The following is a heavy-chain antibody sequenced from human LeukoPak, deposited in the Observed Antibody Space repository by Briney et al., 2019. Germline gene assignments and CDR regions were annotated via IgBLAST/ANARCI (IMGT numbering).Heavy chain of an antibody. CDR3: ASLNAMDY. D-gene: IGHD1-1*01. CDR2: ISSSSSYI. Sequence: GGSLRLSCAASGFTFSSYSMSWVRQAPGKGLEWVSSISSSSSYIYYADSVKGRFTISRDNAKNSLYLQMNSLRAEDTDVYYCASLNAMDYWGQGTLVTVSS. J-gene: IGHJ4*02. V-gene: IGHV3-21*01. CDR1: GFTFSSYS.